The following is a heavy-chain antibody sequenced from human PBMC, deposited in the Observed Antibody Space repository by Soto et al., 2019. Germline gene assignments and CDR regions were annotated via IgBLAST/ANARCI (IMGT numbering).Heavy chain of an antibody. CDR3: AKVADYGYYDSSGTLFFDY. Sequence: GGSLRLSCAASGFNFHWYWMSWVRQAPGKGLEWVSAISGSGGSTYYADSVKGRFTISRDNSKNTLYLQMNSLRAEDTAVYYCAKVADYGYYDSSGTLFFDYWGQGTLVTVSS. D-gene: IGHD3-22*01. CDR1: GFNFHWYW. V-gene: IGHV3-23*01. J-gene: IGHJ4*02. CDR2: ISGSGGST.